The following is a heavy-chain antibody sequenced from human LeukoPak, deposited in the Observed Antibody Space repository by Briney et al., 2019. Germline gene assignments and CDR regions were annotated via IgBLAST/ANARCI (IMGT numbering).Heavy chain of an antibody. Sequence: GGSLRLSCAASGFTFSSFALSWVRQAPGKGLEWVSAISGSGDNTFYADSVRGRFTISRDNSKNILYLQMNSLRGEDTAIYYRAKEFRGSGYFFDYWGQGTLVTVSS. V-gene: IGHV3-23*01. CDR2: ISGSGDNT. J-gene: IGHJ4*02. CDR1: GFTFSSFA. D-gene: IGHD7-27*01. CDR3: AKEFRGSGYFFDY.